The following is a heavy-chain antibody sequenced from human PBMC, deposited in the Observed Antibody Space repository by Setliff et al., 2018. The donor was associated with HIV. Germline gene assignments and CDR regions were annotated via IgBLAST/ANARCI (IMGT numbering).Heavy chain of an antibody. J-gene: IGHJ4*02. V-gene: IGHV4-39*07. CDR1: GGSITYSSYY. CDR2: MDSSGRT. Sequence: SETLSLTCTVSGGSITYSSYYWGWIRQPPGKGLEWIGSMDSSGRTYYSPSLKSRVTISVDTSKNQFSLSLTSVTAADTAVYYCARGVPLLPPHYWGQGTLVTVSS. D-gene: IGHD2-21*02. CDR3: ARGVPLLPPHY.